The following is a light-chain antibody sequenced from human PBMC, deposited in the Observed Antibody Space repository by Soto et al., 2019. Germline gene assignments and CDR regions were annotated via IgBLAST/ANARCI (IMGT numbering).Light chain of an antibody. CDR3: QQYGSSPLLP. CDR1: QSVSSSY. J-gene: IGKJ5*01. V-gene: IGKV3-20*01. CDR2: GAS. Sequence: EIVLTQSPGTLSLSPGERATLSCRASQSVSSSYLAWYQQKPGQAPRLLIYGASSRATGIPDRFSGSGSGTDFTLTISRLEPEDLAVYDCQQYGSSPLLPFGQGTRLESK.